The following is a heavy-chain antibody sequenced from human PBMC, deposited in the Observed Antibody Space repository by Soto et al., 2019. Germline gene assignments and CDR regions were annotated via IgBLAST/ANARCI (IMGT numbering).Heavy chain of an antibody. J-gene: IGHJ4*02. V-gene: IGHV3-74*01. CDR1: GFTFSNYC. Sequence: EVQLVESGGGLVQPGGSLRLSCAASGFTFSNYCMHWVRQAPGKGLVWVSRINIDGRTTTYADSVKGRFNISRDNAENTMDLQMNSLRAEDTAVYFCARVRNGDWYFDNWGQGTLVTVSS. CDR3: ARVRNGDWYFDN. D-gene: IGHD4-17*01. CDR2: INIDGRTT.